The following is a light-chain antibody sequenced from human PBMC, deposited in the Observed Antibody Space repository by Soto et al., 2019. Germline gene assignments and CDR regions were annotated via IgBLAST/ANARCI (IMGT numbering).Light chain of an antibody. CDR2: DAS. V-gene: IGKV3-11*01. CDR3: QQRSNWPPIS. CDR1: QSVKTF. J-gene: IGKJ5*01. Sequence: TQSQSTLSPSEGGRDSSTSDPSQSVKTFLVWYQQRPGQAPRLLIYDASHRAAGIPARFRGSGCGTDFTLPISSLAPEDAAVYYCQQRSNWPPISFGQGTRLEIK.